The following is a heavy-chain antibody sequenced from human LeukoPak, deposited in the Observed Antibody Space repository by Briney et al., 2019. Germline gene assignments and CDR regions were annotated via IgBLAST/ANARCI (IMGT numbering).Heavy chain of an antibody. V-gene: IGHV4-34*01. CDR2: INHSGST. J-gene: IGHJ6*03. CDR1: GGSFSGYY. D-gene: IGHD2-2*01. CDR3: ARGVVPAALYYMDV. Sequence: PSETLSLTCAVYGGSFSGYYWSWIRQPPGKGLEWIGEINHSGSTNYNPSLKSRVTISVDTSKNQFSLKLSSVTAADTAVYYCARGVVPAALYYMDVWGKGTTVTVSS.